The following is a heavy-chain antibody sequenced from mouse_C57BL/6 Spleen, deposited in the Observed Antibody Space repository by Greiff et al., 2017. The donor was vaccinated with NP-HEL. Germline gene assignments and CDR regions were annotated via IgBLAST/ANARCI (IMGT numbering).Heavy chain of an antibody. CDR1: GYTFTDYY. CDR3: ARRLRGGYAMDY. J-gene: IGHJ4*01. V-gene: IGHV1-19*01. CDR2: INPYNGGT. Sequence: EVQLQESGPVLVKPGASVKMSCKASGYTFTDYYMNWVKQSHGKSLEWIGVINPYNGGTSYNQKFKGKATLTVDKSSSTAYMELNSLTSEDSAVYYCARRLRGGYAMDYWGQGTSVTVSS. D-gene: IGHD2-4*01.